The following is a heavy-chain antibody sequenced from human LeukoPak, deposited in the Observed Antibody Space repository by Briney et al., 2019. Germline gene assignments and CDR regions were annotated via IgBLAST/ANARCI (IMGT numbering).Heavy chain of an antibody. V-gene: IGHV3-33*01. Sequence: GGSLRLSCAASGFTFSSYGMHWVRQAPGKGLEWVAVIWYDGSNKYYADSVKGRFTISRDNSKNTLYLQMNSLRAEDTAVYYCAREAATYYDFWSGFGGYYYYGMDVWGHGTTVTVSS. CDR1: GFTFSSYG. D-gene: IGHD3-3*01. CDR3: AREAATYYDFWSGFGGYYYYGMDV. CDR2: IWYDGSNK. J-gene: IGHJ6*02.